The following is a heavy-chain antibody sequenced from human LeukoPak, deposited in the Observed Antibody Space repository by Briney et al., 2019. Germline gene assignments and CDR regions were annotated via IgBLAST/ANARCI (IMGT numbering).Heavy chain of an antibody. CDR2: ISGSGGAT. V-gene: IGHV3-23*01. CDR1: GFTFSSYP. J-gene: IGHJ4*02. CDR3: GKYLQNAVGANDY. D-gene: IGHD1-26*01. Sequence: PGGSLRLSCAASGFTFSSYPMNWVRQAPGKGLEWVSVISGSGGATFYGDSVQGRFTISRDNSRDTLYLQMSSLRAEDTAVYYCGKYLQNAVGANDYWGQGTLVTVSS.